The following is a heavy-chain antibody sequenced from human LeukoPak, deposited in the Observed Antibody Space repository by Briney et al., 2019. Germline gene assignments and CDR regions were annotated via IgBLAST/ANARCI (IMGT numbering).Heavy chain of an antibody. CDR3: ARDRPLVVGARSLPKPTVFDY. J-gene: IGHJ4*02. CDR2: ISSSSSYI. Sequence: GGSLRLSCAASGFTFSSYSMNWVRQAPGKGLEWVSSISSSSSYIYYADSVKGRFTISRDNAKNSLYLQMNSLRAEDTAVYYCARDRPLVVGARSLPKPTVFDYWGQGTLVTVSS. D-gene: IGHD1-26*01. CDR1: GFTFSSYS. V-gene: IGHV3-21*01.